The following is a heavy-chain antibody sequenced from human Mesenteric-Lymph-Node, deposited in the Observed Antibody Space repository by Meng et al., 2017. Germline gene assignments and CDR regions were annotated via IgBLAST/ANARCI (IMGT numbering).Heavy chain of an antibody. D-gene: IGHD6-19*01. CDR1: GGSFSVYY. Sequence: VQLQQWGAGLLKPSESLSLTCAIYGGSFSVYYWNWMRQPPGKGLEWICEIDHTGSTNCNPSLKGRVTVSVDTSKKQYFLKLSSVTAADSAIYYCMIFSTGADYWAQGTLVTVSS. CDR2: IDHTGST. J-gene: IGHJ4*02. V-gene: IGHV4-34*01. CDR3: MIFSTGADY.